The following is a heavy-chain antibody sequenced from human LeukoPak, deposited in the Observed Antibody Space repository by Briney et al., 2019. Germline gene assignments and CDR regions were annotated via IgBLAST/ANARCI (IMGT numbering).Heavy chain of an antibody. CDR1: GYTFTSYG. CDR3: ARFKGGYSYGLRSRYMDV. Sequence: GASVKVSCKASGYTFTSYGISWVRQAPGQGLEWMGWISANNGNTNYAQKLQGRVTMTTDTSTSTAYMELRSLRSDDTAVYYCARFKGGYSYGLRSRYMDVWGKGTTVTVSS. V-gene: IGHV1-18*01. CDR2: ISANNGNT. J-gene: IGHJ6*03. D-gene: IGHD5-18*01.